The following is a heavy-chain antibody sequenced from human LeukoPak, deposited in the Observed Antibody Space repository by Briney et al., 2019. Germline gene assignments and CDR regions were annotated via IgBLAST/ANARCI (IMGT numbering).Heavy chain of an antibody. CDR2: IRYDGNDK. D-gene: IGHD1-26*01. CDR3: VKRGATVRRTYFFDS. Sequence: GGSLRLSCVASGFTFNAFGMHWVRQAPGKGLEWVAFIRYDGNDKYYSGSVEGRFTISRDNPKNTLYLRMNSLRVEDTSFYYCVKRGATVRRTYFFDSWGQGALVTVSS. CDR1: GFTFNAFG. J-gene: IGHJ4*02. V-gene: IGHV3-30*02.